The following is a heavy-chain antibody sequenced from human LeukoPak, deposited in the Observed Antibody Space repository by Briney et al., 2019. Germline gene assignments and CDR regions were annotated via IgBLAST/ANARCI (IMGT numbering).Heavy chain of an antibody. J-gene: IGHJ6*02. D-gene: IGHD3-22*01. CDR3: AKDGRITMVVVDYYYGMDV. Sequence: GGSLRLSCAASGFTFSSYGMHWVRQAPGKGLEWVAVIWYDGSNKYYADSVKGRFTISRDNSKNTLYLQMNSLRAEDTAVYYCAKDGRITMVVVDYYYGMDVWGQGTTVTVSS. V-gene: IGHV3-30*02. CDR2: IWYDGSNK. CDR1: GFTFSSYG.